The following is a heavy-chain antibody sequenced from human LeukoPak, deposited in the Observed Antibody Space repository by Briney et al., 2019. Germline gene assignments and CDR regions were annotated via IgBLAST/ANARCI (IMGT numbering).Heavy chain of an antibody. Sequence: SETLSLTCTVSGGSISSYYWSWIRQPPGKGLEWIGYIYYSGSTNYNPSLTSRVTISVDTSKNQCSLKLSSVTAADTAVYYCASGPFEDYFDYWGQGTLVTVSS. CDR2: IYYSGST. CDR1: GGSISSYY. J-gene: IGHJ4*02. V-gene: IGHV4-59*01. CDR3: ASGPFEDYFDY.